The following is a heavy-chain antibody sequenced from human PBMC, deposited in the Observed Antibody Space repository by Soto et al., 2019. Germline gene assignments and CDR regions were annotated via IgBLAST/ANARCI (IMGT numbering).Heavy chain of an antibody. CDR2: IDVGSGNT. CDR3: AAERFFLGSSQYYFDY. CDR1: GYTFTSYG. J-gene: IGHJ4*02. Sequence: SVKVSCKASGYTFTSYGISWVRQARGQGLEWIGWIDVGSGNTNYAQKFQERVTITRDMSTSTAYMELSSLRSEDTAVYYCAAERFFLGSSQYYFDYWGQGTLVTVSS. D-gene: IGHD6-13*01. V-gene: IGHV1-58*02.